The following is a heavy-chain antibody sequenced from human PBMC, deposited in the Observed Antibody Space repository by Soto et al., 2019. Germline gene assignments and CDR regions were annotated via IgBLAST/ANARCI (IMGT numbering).Heavy chain of an antibody. J-gene: IGHJ5*02. Sequence: SETLYSICTVAGAAVTGGGYSCSGFRQFPGKGLEWIGYIYYTGTTYYNPSLKSRLTLSVETSKNQFSLKLSSVTVADTAVYYCARDGSSTANWIDPWGQGTLVTVS. CDR3: ARDGSSTANWIDP. D-gene: IGHD2-2*01. CDR2: IYYTGTT. CDR1: GAAVTGGGYS. V-gene: IGHV4-31*02.